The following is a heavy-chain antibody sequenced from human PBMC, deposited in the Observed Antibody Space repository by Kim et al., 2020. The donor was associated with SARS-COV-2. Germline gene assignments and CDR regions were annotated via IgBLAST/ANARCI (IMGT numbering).Heavy chain of an antibody. J-gene: IGHJ6*02. CDR2: GGRT. V-gene: IGHV3-23*01. Sequence: GGRTDYTDSMEGRFSIYRDNSKSTLYLGVNSLRAEDTAVYFCARESDGLDVWGQGTTVTVSS. D-gene: IGHD6-25*01. CDR3: ARESDGLDV.